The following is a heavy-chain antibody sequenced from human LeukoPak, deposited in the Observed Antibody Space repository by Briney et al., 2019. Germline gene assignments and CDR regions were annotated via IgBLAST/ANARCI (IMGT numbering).Heavy chain of an antibody. D-gene: IGHD6-19*01. V-gene: IGHV3-23*01. CDR3: AKVGSGWSSDY. Sequence: GGSLRLSCAASGFTFSSYAMSWVRQAPGKGLEWVSVITSTGGGAYYADSVKGRFTISRENSKNTLYLQMDSLRADDTAVYYCAKVGSGWSSDYWGQGTLVTVSS. J-gene: IGHJ4*02. CDR2: ITSTGGGA. CDR1: GFTFSSYA.